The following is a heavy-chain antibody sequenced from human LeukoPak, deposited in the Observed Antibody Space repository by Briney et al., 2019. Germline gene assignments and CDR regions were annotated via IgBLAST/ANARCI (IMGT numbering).Heavy chain of an antibody. V-gene: IGHV1-46*01. CDR1: GYTFTRYA. Sequence: ASVKVSCKASGYTFTRYAMNWVRQAPGQGLEWMGIINPSGGSTSYAQKFQGRVTMTRDTSTSTVYMELSSLRSEDTAVYYCARVADYDILTGYSWGFDYWGQGTLVTVSS. CDR3: ARVADYDILTGYSWGFDY. CDR2: INPSGGST. J-gene: IGHJ4*02. D-gene: IGHD3-9*01.